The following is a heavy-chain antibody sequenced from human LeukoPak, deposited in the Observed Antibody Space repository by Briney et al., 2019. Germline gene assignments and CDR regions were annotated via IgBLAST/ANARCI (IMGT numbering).Heavy chain of an antibody. V-gene: IGHV3-7*05. J-gene: IGHJ4*02. Sequence: GGSLRLSCAASGFYFSYYGMTWVRQAPGKGREWVANIQQDGSETDYVDSVRGRFTVSRDNAKNSLHLQMDSLRAEDTAVYYCARAGRPDYWGRGTLVTVSS. CDR2: IQQDGSET. CDR1: GFYFSYYG. CDR3: ARAGRPDY.